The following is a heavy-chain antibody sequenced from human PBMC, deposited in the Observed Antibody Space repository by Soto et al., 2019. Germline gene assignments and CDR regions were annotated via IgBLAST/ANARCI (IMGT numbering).Heavy chain of an antibody. Sequence: PSETLSLTCTVSGGSISSGGYYWSWIRQHPGKGLEWIGYIYYSGSTYYNPSLKSRVTISVDTSKNQFSLKLSSVTAADTAVYYCAREPMVRGVIGWFDPWGQGTLVTVSS. CDR2: IYYSGST. CDR1: GGSISSGGYY. D-gene: IGHD3-10*01. V-gene: IGHV4-31*03. J-gene: IGHJ5*02. CDR3: AREPMVRGVIGWFDP.